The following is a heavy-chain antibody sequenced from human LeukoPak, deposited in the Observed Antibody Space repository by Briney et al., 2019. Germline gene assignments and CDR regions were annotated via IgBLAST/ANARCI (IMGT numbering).Heavy chain of an antibody. D-gene: IGHD5-12*01. CDR3: ARYQGYSGYVDAAGRVY. Sequence: SVKVSCKASGGTFSSYAISWVRQAPGQGLEWMGRIIPILGIANYAQKFQGRVTITADKSTSTAYMELSSLRSEDTAVYYCARYQGYSGYVDAAGRVYWGQGTLVTVSS. V-gene: IGHV1-69*04. CDR1: GGTFSSYA. CDR2: IIPILGIA. J-gene: IGHJ4*02.